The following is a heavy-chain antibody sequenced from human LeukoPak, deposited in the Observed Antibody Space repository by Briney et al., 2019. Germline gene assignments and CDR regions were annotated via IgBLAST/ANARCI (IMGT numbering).Heavy chain of an antibody. J-gene: IGHJ4*02. CDR2: INHSRST. V-gene: IGHV4-34*01. D-gene: IGHD6-13*01. CDR3: ARHEGYSSSQPFGY. CDR1: GGSFSGYY. Sequence: PSETLSLTCAVYGGSFSGYYWSWIRQPPGKGLEWIGEINHSRSTNYNPSLKSRVTISVDTSKNQFSLKLSSVAAADTAVYYCARHEGYSSSQPFGYWGQGTLVTVSS.